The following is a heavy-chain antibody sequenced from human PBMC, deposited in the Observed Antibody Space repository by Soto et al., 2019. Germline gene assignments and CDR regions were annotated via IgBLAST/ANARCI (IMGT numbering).Heavy chain of an antibody. V-gene: IGHV3-33*01. D-gene: IGHD1-26*01. Sequence: QVQLVESGGGVVQPGRSLRLSCAASGFTFRSYATHWVRQAPGKGLEWVALIWNDGSNKYYADSVKGRFTISRDNSKNTLYLQMNSLRAEDTAVFYGARGNRSFDFDLCGQGTLVTVSS. J-gene: IGHJ4*02. CDR1: GFTFRSYA. CDR3: ARGNRSFDFDL. CDR2: IWNDGSNK.